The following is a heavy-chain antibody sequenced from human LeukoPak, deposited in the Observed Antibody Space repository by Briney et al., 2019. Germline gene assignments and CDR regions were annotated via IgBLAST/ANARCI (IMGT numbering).Heavy chain of an antibody. CDR3: ARRRRGYSYGYFDY. V-gene: IGHV4-39*07. D-gene: IGHD5-18*01. J-gene: IGHJ4*02. CDR1: GGSISSSSYY. Sequence: SETLSLTCTVSGGSISSSSYYWSWIRQPPGKGLEWIGEINLSGSTNYNPSLKSRVTISVDTSKNQFSLKLSSVTAADTAVYYCARRRRGYSYGYFDYWGQGTLVTVSS. CDR2: INLSGST.